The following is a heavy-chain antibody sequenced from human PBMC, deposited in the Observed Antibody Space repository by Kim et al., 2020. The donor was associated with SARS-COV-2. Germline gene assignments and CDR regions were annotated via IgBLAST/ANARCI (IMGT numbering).Heavy chain of an antibody. Sequence: SQSYAGSVKGRFTISSDNSKHTLYLQMNSLRAEDTAVYYCAKDHSSSSDYWGQGTLVTVSS. CDR2: SQ. D-gene: IGHD6-13*01. J-gene: IGHJ4*02. CDR3: AKDHSSSSDY. V-gene: IGHV3-23*01.